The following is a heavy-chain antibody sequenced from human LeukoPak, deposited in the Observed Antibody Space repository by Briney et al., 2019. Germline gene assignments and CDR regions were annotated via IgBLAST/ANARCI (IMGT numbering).Heavy chain of an antibody. CDR1: GFTVSSNY. CDR3: ARDPYGSGSYYRY. V-gene: IGHV3-66*01. CDR2: IYISDST. D-gene: IGHD3-10*01. J-gene: IGHJ4*02. Sequence: GGSLRLSCAASGFTVSSNYMNWVRQAPGKGLEWVSVIYISDSTYYADSVKGRFTISRDNSKNTVYLQMNSLRAEDTAVYYCARDPYGSGSYYRYWGQGTLVTVSS.